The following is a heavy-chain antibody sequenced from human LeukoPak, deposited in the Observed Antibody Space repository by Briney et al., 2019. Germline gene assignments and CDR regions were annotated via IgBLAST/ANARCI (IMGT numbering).Heavy chain of an antibody. Sequence: GGSLRLSCAASGFTFSSHWMNWVRQAPGKGLEWVASIEQNESGKYYADSVKGRFTVSRDNAKNSLYLQMNSLRAEDTAVYYCAKVLGYWGQGTLVTVSS. CDR3: AKVLGY. D-gene: IGHD3-16*01. CDR2: IEQNESGK. J-gene: IGHJ4*02. V-gene: IGHV3-7*03. CDR1: GFTFSSHW.